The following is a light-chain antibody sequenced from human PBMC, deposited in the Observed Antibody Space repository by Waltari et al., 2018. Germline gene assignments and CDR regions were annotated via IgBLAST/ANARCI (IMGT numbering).Light chain of an antibody. Sequence: YPHPPCKAHDHIIFDCRHRPSGVAKRFSGSKSGHASSLTSSGLQAEDEADYYCASYVSISTLELFGGGTSLPVL. V-gene: IGLV2-14*03. J-gene: IGLJ3*02. CDR3: ASYVSISTLEL. CDR2: DCR.